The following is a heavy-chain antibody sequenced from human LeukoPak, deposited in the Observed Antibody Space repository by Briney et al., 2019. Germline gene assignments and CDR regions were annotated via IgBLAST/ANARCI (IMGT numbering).Heavy chain of an antibody. CDR3: ARDEGSSSWCVAY. V-gene: IGHV3-7*01. CDR1: GFTFSSYW. J-gene: IGHJ4*02. CDR2: IKQDGSEK. D-gene: IGHD6-13*01. Sequence: GGSLRLSCAASGFTFSSYWMSWVRQAPGKGLEWVANIKQDGSEKYYVDSVKGRFTISRDNAKNSLYLQMNSLRAEDTAVYYCARDEGSSSWCVAYWGQGTLVTVSS.